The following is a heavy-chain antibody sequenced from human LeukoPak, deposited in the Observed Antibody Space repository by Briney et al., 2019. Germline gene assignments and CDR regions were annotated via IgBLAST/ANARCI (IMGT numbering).Heavy chain of an antibody. Sequence: GESLKISCKGSGYSFTSYWTGWVRQMPGKGLEWMGIIYPGDSDTRYSPSFQGQVTISADKSISTAYLQWSSLKASDTAMYYCARADYDILTGYYYNWFGPWGQGTLVTVSS. D-gene: IGHD3-9*01. V-gene: IGHV5-51*01. CDR3: ARADYDILTGYYYNWFGP. J-gene: IGHJ5*02. CDR2: IYPGDSDT. CDR1: GYSFTSYW.